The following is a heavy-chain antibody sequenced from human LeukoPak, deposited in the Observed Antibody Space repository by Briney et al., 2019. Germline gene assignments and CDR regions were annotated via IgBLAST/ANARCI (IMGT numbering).Heavy chain of an antibody. Sequence: SETLSLTCTVSGGSISSYYWSWMRQPPGKGLEWIGYIHYSGNTNYNPSLKSRVTISVDTSENQFSLKLTSVTAADTAVYYCARDREYSSSGLVWFDPWGHGILVTVSS. CDR2: IHYSGNT. V-gene: IGHV4-59*12. CDR3: ARDREYSSSGLVWFDP. CDR1: GGSISSYY. J-gene: IGHJ5*02. D-gene: IGHD6-6*01.